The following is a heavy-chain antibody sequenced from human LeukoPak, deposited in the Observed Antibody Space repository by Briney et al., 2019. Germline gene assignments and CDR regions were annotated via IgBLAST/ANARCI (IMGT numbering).Heavy chain of an antibody. CDR2: IYYSGST. Sequence: SETLSLTCTVSRGSISSYYWSWIRQPPGKGLEWIGYIYYSGSTNYNPSLKSRVTISVDTSKNQFSLKLSSVTAADTAVYYCARGDYYDSSGYWLFDYWGQGTLVTVSS. D-gene: IGHD3-22*01. CDR3: ARGDYYDSSGYWLFDY. J-gene: IGHJ4*02. V-gene: IGHV4-59*01. CDR1: RGSISSYY.